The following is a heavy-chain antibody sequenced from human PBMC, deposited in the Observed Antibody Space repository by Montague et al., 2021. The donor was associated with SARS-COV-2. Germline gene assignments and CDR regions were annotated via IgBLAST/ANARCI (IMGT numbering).Heavy chain of an antibody. CDR2: INHSGST. Sequence: SETLSLTCVVYGGSFSSYYWSWIRQPPGKGLEWIGEINHSGSTNYNPSLKSRVTISVDTSKKQFSLRLNSVTAADTAVYYCARGGGYSYGALDHWGQGTLVTVSS. D-gene: IGHD5-18*01. V-gene: IGHV4-34*01. J-gene: IGHJ4*02. CDR3: ARGGGYSYGALDH. CDR1: GGSFSSYY.